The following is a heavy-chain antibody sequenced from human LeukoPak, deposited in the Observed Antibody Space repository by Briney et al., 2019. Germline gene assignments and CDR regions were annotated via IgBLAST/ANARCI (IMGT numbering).Heavy chain of an antibody. CDR3: ARRLDLNAFGI. J-gene: IGHJ3*02. CDR2: IYYSGST. CDR1: GGSISSYY. Sequence: PSETLSLTCTVSGGSISSYYWSWIRQPPGKGLEWIGYIYYSGSTNYNPSLKSRVTISVDTSKNQFSLKLSSVTAADTAVYYCARRLDLNAFGIWGQGTMVTVSS. V-gene: IGHV4-59*01.